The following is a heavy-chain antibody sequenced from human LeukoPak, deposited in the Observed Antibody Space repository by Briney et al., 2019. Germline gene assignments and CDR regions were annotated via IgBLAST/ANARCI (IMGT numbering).Heavy chain of an antibody. Sequence: PSETLSLTCAVYGGSFSGYYWSWIRQPPGKGLEWIGEINHSGSTNYNPSLKSRVTISVDTSKNQFSLKLSSVTAADTAVYYCARGRRSTVITHYYYGMDVWGQGTTVTVSS. CDR3: ARGRRSTVITHYYYGMDV. J-gene: IGHJ6*02. D-gene: IGHD4-17*01. CDR2: INHSGST. V-gene: IGHV4-34*01. CDR1: GGSFSGYY.